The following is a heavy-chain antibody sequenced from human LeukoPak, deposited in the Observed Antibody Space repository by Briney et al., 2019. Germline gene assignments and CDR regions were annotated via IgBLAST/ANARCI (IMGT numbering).Heavy chain of an antibody. J-gene: IGHJ3*02. CDR2: ISADGSYT. Sequence: QTGGSLRLSCAASGFTFSSYWMRWVRQAPGKGLVWVTRISADGSYTLYADSVKGRFTISRDNAKNTLYLQMNSLRAEDTAVYYCATANSGPDIWGQGTTVTVSS. D-gene: IGHD1-1*01. CDR1: GFTFSSYW. V-gene: IGHV3-74*01. CDR3: ATANSGPDI.